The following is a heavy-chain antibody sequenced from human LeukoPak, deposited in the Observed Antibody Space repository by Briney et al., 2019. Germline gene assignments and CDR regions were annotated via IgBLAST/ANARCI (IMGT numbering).Heavy chain of an antibody. D-gene: IGHD3-10*01. CDR1: GYTFTSYG. J-gene: IGHJ4*02. CDR2: ISAYNGNT. CDR3: AREMNMVRGVIISFDY. Sequence: ASVKVSCKASGYTFTSYGISWVRQAPGQGLEWMGWISAYNGNTNYAQKLQGRVTMTTDTSTSTAYMELRSLRSDDTAVYYCAREMNMVRGVIISFDYWGQGTLVTVSS. V-gene: IGHV1-18*01.